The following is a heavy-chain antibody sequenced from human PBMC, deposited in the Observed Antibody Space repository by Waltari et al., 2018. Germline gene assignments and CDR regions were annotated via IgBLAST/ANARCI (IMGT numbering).Heavy chain of an antibody. CDR1: GDPFTAYF. CDR2: INPNSGCT. D-gene: IGHD6-19*01. CDR3: ARDRIADIGGWYEE. V-gene: IGHV1-2*02. Sequence: VQPVQSGTEVKKPGASVTVSCRTSGDPFTAYFIHWVRQAPGQGLEWMGWINPNSGCTHCGQKFQGRVTMTRDTSISTAYMELNRLTSDDTAVYYCARDRIADIGGWYEEWGQGTLVTVSS. J-gene: IGHJ4*02.